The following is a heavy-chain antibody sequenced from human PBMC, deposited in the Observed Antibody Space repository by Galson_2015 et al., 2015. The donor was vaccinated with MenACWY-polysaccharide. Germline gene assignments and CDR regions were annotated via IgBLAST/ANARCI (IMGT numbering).Heavy chain of an antibody. Sequence: SLRLSCAASGFTFSSYSMNRVRQAPGKGLEWVSSISSSSSYIYYADSVKGRFTISRDNAKNSLYLQMNSLRAEDTAVYYCARGLRLGGMDVWGQGTTVTVPS. D-gene: IGHD4-17*01. CDR3: ARGLRLGGMDV. V-gene: IGHV3-21*01. J-gene: IGHJ6*02. CDR1: GFTFSSYS. CDR2: ISSSSSYI.